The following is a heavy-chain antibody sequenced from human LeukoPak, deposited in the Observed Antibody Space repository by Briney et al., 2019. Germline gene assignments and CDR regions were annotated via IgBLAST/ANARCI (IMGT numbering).Heavy chain of an antibody. J-gene: IGHJ4*02. CDR3: ARDEDTSALSEY. V-gene: IGHV3-23*01. D-gene: IGHD2/OR15-2a*01. CDR2: ISNNGGRT. Sequence: GGSLRLAVAASGLTFTSNTRGWVRQAPGRGRGGVSAISNNGGRTDYADSVKGRFTISRDNSKSTLYLHMDSLRAEDTAVYYCARDEDTSALSEYWGQGTLVTVSS. CDR1: GLTFTSNT.